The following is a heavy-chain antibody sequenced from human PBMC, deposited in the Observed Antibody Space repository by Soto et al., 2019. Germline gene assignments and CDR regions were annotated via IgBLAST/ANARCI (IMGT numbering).Heavy chain of an antibody. CDR1: GYSFNSKG. CDR3: GRCRTYSYARDV. J-gene: IGHJ6*02. CDR2: ISPYNGRT. V-gene: IGHV1-18*01. D-gene: IGHD5-18*01. Sequence: AKVICKNFGYSFNSKGLGWAQQVTEKGPAGLGRISPYNGRTNYAQSVKGRVVRTTDISTNAVYLELRSLRSDDSSIYYCGRCRTYSYARDVLVQGTTVTGSS.